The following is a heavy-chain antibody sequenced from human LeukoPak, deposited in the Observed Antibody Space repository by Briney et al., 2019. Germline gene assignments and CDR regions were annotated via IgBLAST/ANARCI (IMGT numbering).Heavy chain of an antibody. V-gene: IGHV3-74*03. CDR1: GFTFSNYW. D-gene: IGHD3-22*01. CDR3: ARDLSPDYYDSSGYPLDY. CDR2: IDNAGSIT. J-gene: IGHJ4*02. Sequence: GGSLRLSCAASGFTFSNYWIHWVRQAPGKGLVWVSRIDNAGSITTYADSVKGRFTISRDNAENTLYLQMNSLRAEDTAVYYCARDLSPDYYDSSGYPLDYWGQGTLVTVSS.